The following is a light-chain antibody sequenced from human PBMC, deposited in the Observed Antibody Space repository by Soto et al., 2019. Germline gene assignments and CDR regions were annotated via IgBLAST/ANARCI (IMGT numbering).Light chain of an antibody. J-gene: IGKJ5*01. CDR2: DAS. Sequence: EIVLTQSPATLYLSPGDGATLSCRASQSFSSYLAWYQQKPGQAPRLLIYDASKRATGIPARFSGRGSGTDFTLTISSLEPEDFAVYYCQQRSNWPPVITFGQGTRLEIK. CDR3: QQRSNWPPVIT. V-gene: IGKV3-11*01. CDR1: QSFSSY.